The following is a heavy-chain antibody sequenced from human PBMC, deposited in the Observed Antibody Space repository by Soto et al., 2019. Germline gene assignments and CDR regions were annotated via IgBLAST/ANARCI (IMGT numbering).Heavy chain of an antibody. CDR2: ISYDGSNK. J-gene: IGHJ4*02. D-gene: IGHD3-22*01. Sequence: PGGSLRLSCAASGFTFSSYAMHWVRQAPCKGLEWVAVISYDGSNKYYADSVKGRFTISRDNSKNTLYLQMNSLRAEDTAVHYCARAQSYHDSSGYWTLDYWGQGTLVTVSS. V-gene: IGHV3-30-3*01. CDR1: GFTFSSYA. CDR3: ARAQSYHDSSGYWTLDY.